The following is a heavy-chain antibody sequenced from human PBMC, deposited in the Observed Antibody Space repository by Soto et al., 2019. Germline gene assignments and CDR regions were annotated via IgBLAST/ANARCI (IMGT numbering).Heavy chain of an antibody. D-gene: IGHD3-10*01. CDR2: IIPIAAIA. V-gene: IGHV1-69*02. Sequence: QVQLVQSGAEVKKPGSSVKVSCKASGGTFSTYTINWVRQAPGQGLEWMGRIIPIAAIANYTQKFQGRVTTTVDKSSTTAYMELSSLRSDDTAVYYCARGSTIVRGAPRWFDPWGQGTLVTVSS. CDR1: GGTFSTYT. J-gene: IGHJ5*02. CDR3: ARGSTIVRGAPRWFDP.